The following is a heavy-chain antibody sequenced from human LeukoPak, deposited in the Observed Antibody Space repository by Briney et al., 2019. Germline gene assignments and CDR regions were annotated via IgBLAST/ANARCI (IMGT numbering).Heavy chain of an antibody. Sequence: SETLSLACAVYGGSFSGYYWSWIRQPPGKGLEWIGEINHSGSTNYNPSLKSRVTISVDTSKNQFSLKLSSVTAADTAVYYCARADYDFWSGYYYYYMDVWGKGTTVTVSS. CDR2: INHSGST. CDR3: ARADYDFWSGYYYYYMDV. V-gene: IGHV4-34*01. D-gene: IGHD3-3*01. CDR1: GGSFSGYY. J-gene: IGHJ6*03.